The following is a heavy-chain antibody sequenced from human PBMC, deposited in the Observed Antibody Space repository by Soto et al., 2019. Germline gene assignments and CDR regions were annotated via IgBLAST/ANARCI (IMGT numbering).Heavy chain of an antibody. J-gene: IGHJ6*01. V-gene: IGHV3-21*01. Sequence: EVQLVESGGGLVKPGGSLGLSCVASGFSFSTYSMDWVRQAPGKGPEWVSSISSSSSSTYIFYADSVKGRFTISRDNAKNSLYLQMNSLRADDTAVYYCARRGFSTKYYTLDVW. CDR3: ARRGFSTKYYTLDV. D-gene: IGHD2-2*01. CDR2: ISSSSSSTYI. CDR1: GFSFSTYS.